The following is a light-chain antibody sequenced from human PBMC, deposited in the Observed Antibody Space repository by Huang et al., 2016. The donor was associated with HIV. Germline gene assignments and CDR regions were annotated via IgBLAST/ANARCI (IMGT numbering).Light chain of an antibody. J-gene: IGKJ2*01. CDR2: GAY. V-gene: IGKV3-20*01. CDR3: QQYGSSPRT. CDR1: QTVRNSY. Sequence: EIVLTQSPGTLSLSPGERATLSCRASQTVRNSYLAWYQQKPDQLPRLLIYGAYNRAGGIPDRFSGSQSGTDFTLAISRLEPEDFAVYYCQQYGSSPRTFGQGTKLEIK.